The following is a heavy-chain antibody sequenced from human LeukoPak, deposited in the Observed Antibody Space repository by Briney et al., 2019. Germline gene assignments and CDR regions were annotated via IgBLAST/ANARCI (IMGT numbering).Heavy chain of an antibody. J-gene: IGHJ3*02. CDR2: MNPNSGNT. V-gene: IGHV1-8*01. CDR1: GYTFTSYD. Sequence: ASVKVSCKASGYTFTSYDINWVRQATGQGLEWMGWMNPNSGNTGYAQKFQGRVTMTRNTSISTAYMELSSLRSEDTAVYYCAASANVLLWFGEFIDAFDIWGQGTMVTVSS. CDR3: AASANVLLWFGEFIDAFDI. D-gene: IGHD3-10*01.